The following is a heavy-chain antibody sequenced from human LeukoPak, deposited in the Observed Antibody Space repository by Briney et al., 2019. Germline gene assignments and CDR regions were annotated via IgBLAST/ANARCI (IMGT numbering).Heavy chain of an antibody. D-gene: IGHD3-9*01. CDR2: ISSSSSYI. Sequence: GGSLRLSCAASGFTFSSYSMNWVRQAPGKGLEWVSSISSSSSYIYYADSVKRRFTISRDNAKNSLYLQMNSLRAEDTAVYYCARDPMYYDILTGYSPYYFDYWGQGTLVTVSS. CDR3: ARDPMYYDILTGYSPYYFDY. V-gene: IGHV3-21*01. J-gene: IGHJ4*02. CDR1: GFTFSSYS.